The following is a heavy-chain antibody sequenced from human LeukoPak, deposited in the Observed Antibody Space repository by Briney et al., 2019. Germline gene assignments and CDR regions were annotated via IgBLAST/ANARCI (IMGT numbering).Heavy chain of an antibody. Sequence: PSETLSLTCTVSGDSISSSSYYWGWIRQPPGKGLEWIGSIYYSGSTYYNPSLKSRVTISVDTSKNQFSLKLTSVTAADTAVYYCGSSGYYYNFDYWGQGTLVTVS. CDR3: GSSGYYYNFDY. V-gene: IGHV4-39*01. J-gene: IGHJ4*02. CDR1: GDSISSSSYY. D-gene: IGHD3-22*01. CDR2: IYYSGST.